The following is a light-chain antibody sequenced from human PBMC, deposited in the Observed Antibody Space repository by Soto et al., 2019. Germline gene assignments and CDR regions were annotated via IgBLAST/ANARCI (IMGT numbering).Light chain of an antibody. CDR1: QGISTY. Sequence: DIQMTQSPSSLSASVGDRVTITCRASQGISTYLIWYQQRQGKAPKLLIYASSNLVSGVPSRFTGSGSGTEFTLTISSLQPEDFATYYCQQSYRTPYTFGQGTKVEIK. V-gene: IGKV1-39*01. CDR2: ASS. J-gene: IGKJ2*01. CDR3: QQSYRTPYT.